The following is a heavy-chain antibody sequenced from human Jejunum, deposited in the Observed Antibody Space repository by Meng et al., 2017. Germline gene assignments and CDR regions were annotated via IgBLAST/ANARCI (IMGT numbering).Heavy chain of an antibody. V-gene: IGHV3-23*01. J-gene: IGHJ4*02. CDR2: INSGDGGT. Sequence: EVHILQLGGDLVQPGGSLRLSCAASGFTFSGYTMTWVRQVPGKGLEWVSAINSGDGGTAYADSVKGRFIISRDNSKNTLYLQMDSLRVEDTAVYYCARGHMLSTWDFDYWGQGTLVTVSS. CDR3: ARGHMLSTWDFDY. CDR1: GFTFSGYT. D-gene: IGHD5/OR15-5a*01.